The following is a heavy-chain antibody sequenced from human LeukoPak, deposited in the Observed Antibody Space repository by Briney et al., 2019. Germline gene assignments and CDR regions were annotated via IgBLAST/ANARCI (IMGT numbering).Heavy chain of an antibody. CDR3: LVTTRSRGFDY. D-gene: IGHD1/OR15-1a*01. CDR2: IRQDGSVQ. V-gene: IGHV3-7*01. Sequence: GGSLRLSCAASGFTFSSYWMSWVRPAPGKGLEWVANIRQDGSVQNYVVSVKGRFTISRDNPKNSVYLQMSSLRAEDTAVYCCLVTTRSRGFDYWGQGTLVTVSS. J-gene: IGHJ4*02. CDR1: GFTFSSYW.